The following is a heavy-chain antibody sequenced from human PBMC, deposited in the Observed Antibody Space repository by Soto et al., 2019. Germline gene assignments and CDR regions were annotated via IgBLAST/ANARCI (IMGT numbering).Heavy chain of an antibody. D-gene: IGHD3-10*01. CDR1: GFSLSTSGVG. Sequence: QITLKESGPTLVKPTQTLTLTCTFSGFSLSTSGVGVGWIRQPPGKALECLALIYWDDDKRYSPSLKNRLTITKDTSKYQVDLTMNNMDPVHTATYYCAHIPNYYQYNWFDPWGQGTLVTVSS. J-gene: IGHJ5*02. V-gene: IGHV2-5*02. CDR2: IYWDDDK. CDR3: AHIPNYYQYNWFDP.